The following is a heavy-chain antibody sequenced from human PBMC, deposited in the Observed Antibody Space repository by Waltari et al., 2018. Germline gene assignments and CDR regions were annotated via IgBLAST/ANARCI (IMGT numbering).Heavy chain of an antibody. CDR2: IYYSGST. V-gene: IGHV4-59*01. CDR1: GGSISSYY. CDR3: ARDYRMNWFDP. D-gene: IGHD1-26*01. Sequence: QVQLQESGPGLVKPSETLSLTCTVSGGSISSYYWSWIRQPPGKGLEWIGYIYYSGSTHSLPALKSRVTISVDPSKTQCSRMRRSVTAADTAVYYCARDYRMNWFDPWGQGTLVTVSS. J-gene: IGHJ5*02.